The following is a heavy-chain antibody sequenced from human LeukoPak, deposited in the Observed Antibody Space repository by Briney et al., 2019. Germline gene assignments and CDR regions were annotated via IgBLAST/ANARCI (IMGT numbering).Heavy chain of an antibody. J-gene: IGHJ4*02. CDR2: ISSSSSYM. Sequence: GGSLRLSCAASGFTFSSYSMNWVRQAPGKGLEWVSSISSSSSYMYYADSVKGRFTISRDNAKNSLYLQMNSLRAEDTAVYYCASGSRGYCSGGSCYGGDYWGQGTLVTVSS. V-gene: IGHV3-21*01. D-gene: IGHD2-15*01. CDR3: ASGSRGYCSGGSCYGGDY. CDR1: GFTFSSYS.